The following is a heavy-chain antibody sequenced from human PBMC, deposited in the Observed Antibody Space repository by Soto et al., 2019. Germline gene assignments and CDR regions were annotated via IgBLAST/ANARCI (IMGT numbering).Heavy chain of an antibody. CDR2: IIPIFGTA. V-gene: IGHV1-69*06. J-gene: IGHJ6*02. Sequence: SVKVSCKASGGTFSSYAISWVRQAPGQGLEWMGGIIPIFGTANYAQNFQGRVTITADKSTSTAYMELSSLRSEDTAVYYCARGSPGIAAAGRVYDYYYGMDVWGQGTTVTVSS. CDR1: GGTFSSYA. CDR3: ARGSPGIAAAGRVYDYYYGMDV. D-gene: IGHD6-13*01.